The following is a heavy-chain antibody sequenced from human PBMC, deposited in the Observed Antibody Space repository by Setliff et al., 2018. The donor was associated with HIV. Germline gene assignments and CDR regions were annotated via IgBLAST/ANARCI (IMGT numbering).Heavy chain of an antibody. CDR1: GGSISSYY. D-gene: IGHD3-22*01. CDR2: IYHSGST. Sequence: SETLSLTCTVSGGSISSYYWSWIRQPPGKRLEWIGNIYHSGSTYNNPSLKSRVTISVDTSKNQFSLKLTSVTAADTAVYYCARTDDYYDSSGYYRYYYYGMDVWGQGTTVTVSS. J-gene: IGHJ6*02. V-gene: IGHV4-59*08. CDR3: ARTDDYYDSSGYYRYYYYGMDV.